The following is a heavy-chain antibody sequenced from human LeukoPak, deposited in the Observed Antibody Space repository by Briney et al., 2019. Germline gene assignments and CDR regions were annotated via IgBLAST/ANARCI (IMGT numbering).Heavy chain of an antibody. D-gene: IGHD3-10*01. CDR3: AKDRSRGTWFGELSYWFDP. CDR1: GFTFSSYA. Sequence: PGGSLRLSCAASGFTFSSYAMSWVRQAPGKGLEWVSAISGSGGSTYYADSVKGRFTISRGNSKNTLYLQMNSLRAEDTAVYYCAKDRSRGTWFGELSYWFDPWGQGTLVTVSS. J-gene: IGHJ5*02. CDR2: ISGSGGST. V-gene: IGHV3-23*01.